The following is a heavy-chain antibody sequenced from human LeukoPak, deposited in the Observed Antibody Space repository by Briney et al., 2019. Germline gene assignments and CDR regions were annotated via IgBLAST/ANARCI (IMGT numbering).Heavy chain of an antibody. Sequence: SETLSLTCSVSGDSINNYYWTWIRQPPGKEPEWIGYTHYTGNTKSNPSLKSRVTTSVDTSKSQFSLKLSSVTAADTAVYYCAKWSSTLKAFDFWGQGILVIVSS. CDR1: GDSINNYY. D-gene: IGHD2-8*01. V-gene: IGHV4-59*08. CDR3: AKWSSTLKAFDF. CDR2: THYTGNT. J-gene: IGHJ4*02.